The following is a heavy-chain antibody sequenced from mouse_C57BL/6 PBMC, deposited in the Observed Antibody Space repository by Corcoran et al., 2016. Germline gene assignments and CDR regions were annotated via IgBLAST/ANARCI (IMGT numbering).Heavy chain of an antibody. V-gene: IGHV9-3*01. CDR2: INTYSGVP. Sequence: QIQLVQSGPELKKPGETGKISCKASGYTFTTYGMSWVKQDPVKGLKWMGWINTYSGVPTYADDFKGRFAFSFESSASTAYLQSNNLKNEDTATYFCARGYYGSSYGCYFDVWGTGTTVTVSS. CDR1: GYTFTTYG. J-gene: IGHJ1*03. D-gene: IGHD1-1*01. CDR3: ARGYYGSSYGCYFDV.